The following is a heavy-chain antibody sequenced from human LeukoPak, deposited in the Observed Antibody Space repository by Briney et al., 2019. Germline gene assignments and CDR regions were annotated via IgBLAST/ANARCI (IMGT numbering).Heavy chain of an antibody. CDR2: INHSGST. J-gene: IGHJ3*02. D-gene: IGHD3-10*01. CDR3: ARGRLFYGSGSNGPQPRAPEAFDI. CDR1: GVSFSGYY. Sequence: PSETLSLTCAVYGVSFSGYYWSWSRQPPGKGLEWIGEINHSGSTNYNPSLKSRVTISVDTSKNHFSLKLSSVTAADTAVYYCARGRLFYGSGSNGPQPRAPEAFDIWGQGTMVTVSS. V-gene: IGHV4-34*01.